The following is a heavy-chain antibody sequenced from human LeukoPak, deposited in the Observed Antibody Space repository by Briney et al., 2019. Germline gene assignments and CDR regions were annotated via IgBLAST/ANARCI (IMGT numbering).Heavy chain of an antibody. D-gene: IGHD7-27*01. CDR3: ARALGNSTGDY. CDR2: IKHDGSEE. Sequence: GGSLRLSCAASGFTFNIFWMSWVRQAPGKGLEWVAKIKHDGSEEYYGDSVRGRFTISRDNAKNSLILQMDSLRGEDTAVYYCARALGNSTGDYWGQGTLVTVSS. V-gene: IGHV3-7*04. CDR1: GFTFNIFW. J-gene: IGHJ4*02.